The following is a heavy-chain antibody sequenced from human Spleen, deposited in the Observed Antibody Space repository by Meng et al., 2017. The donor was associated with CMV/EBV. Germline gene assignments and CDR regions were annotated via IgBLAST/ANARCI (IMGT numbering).Heavy chain of an antibody. V-gene: IGHV2-5*01. D-gene: IGHD2-2*02. CDR3: AHSGNQCSSTSCYIDYYYGMDV. J-gene: IGHJ6*02. CDR1: GLALSTSGLG. Sequence: SGPTLVKPTQTLTLTCTFSGLALSTSGLGVGWIRQPPGKALEWLALIYWNDDKRYSPSLKSRLTITKDTSKNQVVLTMTNMDPVDTATYYCAHSGNQCSSTSCYIDYYYGMDVWGQGTTVTVSS. CDR2: IYWNDDK.